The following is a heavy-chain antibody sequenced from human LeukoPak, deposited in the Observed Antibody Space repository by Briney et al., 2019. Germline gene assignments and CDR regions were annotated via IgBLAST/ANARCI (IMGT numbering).Heavy chain of an antibody. J-gene: IGHJ4*02. CDR3: ARGDFDQPYFDY. Sequence: SQTLSLTCTVSGGSISSGDYYWSWIRQPPGKGLEWIGYIYYSGSTYYNPSLKSRVTISVDTSKNQFSLELSSVTAADTAVYYCARGDFDQPYFDYWGQGTLVTVSS. CDR1: GGSISSGDYY. CDR2: IYYSGST. D-gene: IGHD3-9*01. V-gene: IGHV4-30-4*08.